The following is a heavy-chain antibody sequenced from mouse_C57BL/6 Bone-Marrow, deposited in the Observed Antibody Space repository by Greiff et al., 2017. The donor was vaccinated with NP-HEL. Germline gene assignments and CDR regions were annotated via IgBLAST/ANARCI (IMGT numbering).Heavy chain of an antibody. CDR3: ARRILRSAWFAY. V-gene: IGHV1-55*01. CDR2: IYPGSGST. Sequence: VQLQESGAELVKPGASVKMSCKASGYTFTSYWITWVKQRPGQGLEWIGDIYPGSGSTNYNEKFKSKATLTVDTSSSTAYMQLSSLTSEDSAVYYCARRILRSAWFAYWGQGTLVTVSA. J-gene: IGHJ3*01. CDR1: GYTFTSYW. D-gene: IGHD1-1*01.